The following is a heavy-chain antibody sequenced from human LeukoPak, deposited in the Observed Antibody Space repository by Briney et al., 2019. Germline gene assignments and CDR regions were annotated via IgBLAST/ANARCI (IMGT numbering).Heavy chain of an antibody. CDR3: AKTDYGSGSYHSYYFDY. CDR2: ISWNSGSI. Sequence: GGSLRLSCAASGFTFSSHGMNWVRQAPGKGLEWVSGISWNSGSIGYADSVKGRFTISRDNAKNSLYLQMNSLRAEDTALYYCAKTDYGSGSYHSYYFDYWGQGTLVTVSS. V-gene: IGHV3-9*01. CDR1: GFTFSSHG. J-gene: IGHJ4*02. D-gene: IGHD3-10*01.